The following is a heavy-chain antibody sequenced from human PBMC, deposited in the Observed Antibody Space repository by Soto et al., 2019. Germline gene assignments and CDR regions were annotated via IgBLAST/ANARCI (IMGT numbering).Heavy chain of an antibody. CDR1: GGSFSGYY. CDR3: ARRRGRQQLVQRYYNGMDV. CDR2: INHSGST. V-gene: IGHV4-34*01. J-gene: IGHJ6*02. Sequence: QVQLQQWGAGLLKPSETLSLTCAVYGGSFSGYYWTWIRQPPGKGLEWIGEINHSGSTNYNPSLKRRVTISVDTSKNQFSLPLSSVSAAATAVYFCARRRGRQQLVQRYYNGMDVWGQGTTVTVSS. D-gene: IGHD6-13*01.